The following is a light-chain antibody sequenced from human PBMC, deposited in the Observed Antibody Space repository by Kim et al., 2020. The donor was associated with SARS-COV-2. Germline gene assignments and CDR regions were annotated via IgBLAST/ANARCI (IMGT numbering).Light chain of an antibody. CDR1: QGISNY. J-gene: IGKJ5*01. CDR3: QKYHSPPYT. CDR2: DAS. V-gene: IGKV1-33*01. Sequence: ASVGDRVTITCQASQGISNYLDWYQQKPGKAPKLLIYDASNLEAGVPSRFSGSGSGTDFTFTISSLQPEDVATYYCQKYHSPPYTFGPGTRLEIK.